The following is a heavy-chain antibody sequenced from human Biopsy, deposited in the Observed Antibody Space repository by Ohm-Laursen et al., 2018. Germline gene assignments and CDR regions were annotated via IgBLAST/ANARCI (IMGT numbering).Heavy chain of an antibody. CDR3: ARGDYFDSNGYFWFDP. D-gene: IGHD3-22*01. CDR1: GGSISSGGSY. J-gene: IGHJ5*02. CDR2: IFNSANT. V-gene: IGHV4-31*01. Sequence: SQTLSLTCTVSGGSISSGGSYWSWIRQRPGKGLEWIGYIFNSANTYYNPSLKNLITISGDTSKNQFSLKLNSVTGADTAVYYCARGDYFDSNGYFWFDPWGQGTLVTVSS.